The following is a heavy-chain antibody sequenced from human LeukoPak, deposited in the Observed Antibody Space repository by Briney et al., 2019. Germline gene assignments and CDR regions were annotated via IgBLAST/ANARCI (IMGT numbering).Heavy chain of an antibody. J-gene: IGHJ4*02. D-gene: IGHD6-6*01. CDR2: IYYSGST. CDR1: GGSMSSNTYY. Sequence: SETLSLTCTVSGGSMSSNTYYWGWLRQPPGKGLEWIGTIYYSGSTYYNPSLKSRVTISADTSKNQFSLKLSSVTAADTAVYYCASVSSSVLLFDYWGQGTLVTVSS. CDR3: ASVSSSVLLFDY. V-gene: IGHV4-39*07.